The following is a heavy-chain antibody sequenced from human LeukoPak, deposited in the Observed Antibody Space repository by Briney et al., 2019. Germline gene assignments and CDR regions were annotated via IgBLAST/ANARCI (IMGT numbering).Heavy chain of an antibody. CDR3: ARGTMVRGVILNYYYYGMDV. Sequence: SETLSLTCTVSGGSISSYYWSWIRQPPGKGLEWIGYIYYSGSTNYNPSLKSRVTISVDTSKNQFSLKLSSVTAAGTAVYYCARGTMVRGVILNYYYYGMDVWGKGTTVTVSS. D-gene: IGHD3-10*01. CDR1: GGSISSYY. V-gene: IGHV4-59*01. J-gene: IGHJ6*04. CDR2: IYYSGST.